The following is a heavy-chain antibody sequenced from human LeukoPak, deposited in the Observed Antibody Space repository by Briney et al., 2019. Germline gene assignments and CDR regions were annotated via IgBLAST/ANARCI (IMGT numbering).Heavy chain of an antibody. V-gene: IGHV1-69*13. J-gene: IGHJ6*02. CDR2: IIPIFDTA. Sequence: GASVKVSCKASGGTFSSYAIGWVRQAPGQGLEWMGGIIPIFDTANSAQKFQGRVTITADESTSTAYMDLSSLRSEDTAVYYCARVGLRKGYSYYGMDVWGQGTTVTVSS. D-gene: IGHD3-16*01. CDR3: ARVGLRKGYSYYGMDV. CDR1: GGTFSSYA.